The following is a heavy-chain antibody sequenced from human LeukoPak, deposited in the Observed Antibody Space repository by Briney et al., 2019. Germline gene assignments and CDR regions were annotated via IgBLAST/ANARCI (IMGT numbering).Heavy chain of an antibody. D-gene: IGHD6-13*01. CDR3: ARGALPAAPGAFDI. V-gene: IGHV4-31*03. CDR1: GGSISSGDYY. CDR2: IYYSGST. Sequence: SQTLSLTCTVSGGSISSGDYYWSWIRQPPGKGLEWIGYIYYSGSTYYNPSLKSRVTISVDTSKNQFSLKLSSVTAADTAVYYCARGALPAAPGAFDIWGQGTMVTVSS. J-gene: IGHJ3*02.